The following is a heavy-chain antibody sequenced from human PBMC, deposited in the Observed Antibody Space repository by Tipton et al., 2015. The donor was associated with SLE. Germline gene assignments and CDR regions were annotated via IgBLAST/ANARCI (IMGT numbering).Heavy chain of an antibody. CDR2: IYHGGST. J-gene: IGHJ4*02. CDR3: ARWIVGLGYNLGYYFDS. Sequence: TLSLTCSVSGGSISSSYWIWIRQPPGKGLEWLGYIYHGGSTNYNPSLKSRVTMSVDTAKNQFSLKLTSVTAADTAVYYCARWIVGLGYNLGYYFDSWGQGTLVTVSS. V-gene: IGHV4-59*08. CDR1: GGSISSSY. D-gene: IGHD5-24*01.